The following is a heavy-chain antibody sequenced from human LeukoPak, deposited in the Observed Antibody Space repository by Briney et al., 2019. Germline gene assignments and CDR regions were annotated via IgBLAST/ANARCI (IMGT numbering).Heavy chain of an antibody. V-gene: IGHV3-21*01. Sequence: GRSLRLSCAASGFTFNNYGMNWVRQAPGKGLEWVSSIRSSSTYIYYADSVKGRFTISRDNAKNSLYLQMNSLRAEDTAVYYCARDYGDRCFDYWGQGTLVTVSS. D-gene: IGHD4-17*01. J-gene: IGHJ4*02. CDR2: IRSSSTYI. CDR3: ARDYGDRCFDY. CDR1: GFTFNNYG.